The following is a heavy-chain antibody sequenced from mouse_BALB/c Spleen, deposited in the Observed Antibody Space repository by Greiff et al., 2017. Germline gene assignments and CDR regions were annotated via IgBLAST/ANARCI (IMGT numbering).Heavy chain of an antibody. CDR2: IYPGDGDT. Sequence: QVQLQQSGAELARPGASVKLSCKASGYTFTSYWMQWVKQRPGQGLEWIGAIYPGDGDTRYTQKFKGKATLTADKSSSTAYMQLSSLASEDSAVYYCARGNWVDYWGQGTTLTVSS. J-gene: IGHJ2*01. D-gene: IGHD4-1*01. V-gene: IGHV1-87*01. CDR1: GYTFTSYW. CDR3: ARGNWVDY.